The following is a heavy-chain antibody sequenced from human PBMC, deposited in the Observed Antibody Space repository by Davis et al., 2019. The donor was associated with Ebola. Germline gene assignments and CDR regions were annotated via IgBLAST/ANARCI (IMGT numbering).Heavy chain of an antibody. CDR1: GFTFSSYS. V-gene: IGHV3-48*02. CDR2: ISSSSSTI. CDR3: ARSRSIAVVVTAEVPIAY. D-gene: IGHD2-15*01. Sequence: GESLKISCAASGFTFSSYSMNWVRQAPGKGLEWVSYISSSSSTIYYADSVKGRFTISRDNAKNSLYLQMNSLRDEDTAVYYCARSRSIAVVVTAEVPIAYWGQGTLVTVSS. J-gene: IGHJ4*02.